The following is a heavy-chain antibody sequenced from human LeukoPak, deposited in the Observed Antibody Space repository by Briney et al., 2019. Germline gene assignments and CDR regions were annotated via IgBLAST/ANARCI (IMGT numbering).Heavy chain of an antibody. D-gene: IGHD6-13*01. Sequence: GGSLRLSCAASGFTVSSNYMSWVRQAPGKGLKWVSVIYSGGSTYYADSVKGRFTISRDNSKNTLYLQMNSLRAEDTAVYYCARGQGAAAGPAFDYWGQGTLVTVSS. CDR1: GFTVSSNY. CDR3: ARGQGAAAGPAFDY. J-gene: IGHJ4*02. CDR2: IYSGGST. V-gene: IGHV3-53*01.